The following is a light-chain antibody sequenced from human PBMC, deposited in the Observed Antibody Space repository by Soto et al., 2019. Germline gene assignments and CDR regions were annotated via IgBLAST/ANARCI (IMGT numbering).Light chain of an antibody. V-gene: IGLV2-14*03. CDR1: SSDIGGYNY. CDR3: SSYTTSNTRQIV. Sequence: QSVLTQPASVSGSPGQSITISCTGTSSDIGGYNYVSWYQHHPGKAPKLMIYDVGNRPSGVSNHFSGSKSGNTASLTISGLQPEDEADYYCSSYTTSNTRQIVFGTGTKVTV. CDR2: DVG. J-gene: IGLJ1*01.